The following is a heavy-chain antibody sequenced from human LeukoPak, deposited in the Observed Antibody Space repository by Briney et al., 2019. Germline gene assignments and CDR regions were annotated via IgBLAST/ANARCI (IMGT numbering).Heavy chain of an antibody. CDR2: FDPEDGET. CDR1: GYTLTELS. D-gene: IGHD6-13*01. V-gene: IGHV1-24*01. Sequence: GASVKVSCKVSGYTLTELSMHWVRQAPGKGLEWMGGFDPEDGETIYAQKFQGRVTMTEDTSTDTAYMELSSLRPEDTAVYYCATDGQQLVQAEYFQHWGQGTLVTVSS. CDR3: ATDGQQLVQAEYFQH. J-gene: IGHJ1*01.